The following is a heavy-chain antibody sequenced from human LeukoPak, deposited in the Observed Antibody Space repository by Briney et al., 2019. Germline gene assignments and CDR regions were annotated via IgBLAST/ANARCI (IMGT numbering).Heavy chain of an antibody. Sequence: GGSLRLSCAASGFTFSSYSMNWVRQAPGKGLEWVSSISSSSSSYIYYADSVKGRFTISRDNAKNSLYLQMNSLRAEDTAVYYCASGCSSTSCYTRSLSDYWGQGTLVTVSS. J-gene: IGHJ4*02. D-gene: IGHD2-2*02. V-gene: IGHV3-21*01. CDR1: GFTFSSYS. CDR2: ISSSSSSYI. CDR3: ASGCSSTSCYTRSLSDY.